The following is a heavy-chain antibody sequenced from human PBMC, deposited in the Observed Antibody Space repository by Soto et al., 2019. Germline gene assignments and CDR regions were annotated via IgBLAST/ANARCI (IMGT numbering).Heavy chain of an antibody. Sequence: QVQLVQSGAEVKKPGASVKVSCKASGYTFTSYAMHWVRQAPGQRLEWMGWINAGNGNTKYSQKFQGRVTITRDTSASTVYMELSSLRSEDTAVYYCARGTFGLMPNYYYYGMDVWGQGTTGTVSS. D-gene: IGHD2-8*01. CDR3: ARGTFGLMPNYYYYGMDV. V-gene: IGHV1-3*01. J-gene: IGHJ6*02. CDR1: GYTFTSYA. CDR2: INAGNGNT.